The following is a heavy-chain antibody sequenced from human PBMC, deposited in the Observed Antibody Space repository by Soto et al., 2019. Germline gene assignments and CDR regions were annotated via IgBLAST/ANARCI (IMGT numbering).Heavy chain of an antibody. CDR1: GFSFSSYA. CDR2: TTDDGGRT. Sequence: EVQLLESGGGLVEPGGSLRLSCTASGFSFSSYAMTWVRQAPGKGLEWVSSTTDDGGRTFYADSVKGRFTISRDNSNNRGYRGMSSLGAEDTGLYYGGKGGGFGTGAYYNVAYWGQGTLVTVSS. J-gene: IGHJ4*02. V-gene: IGHV3-23*01. CDR3: GKGGGFGTGAYYNVAY. D-gene: IGHD3-10*01.